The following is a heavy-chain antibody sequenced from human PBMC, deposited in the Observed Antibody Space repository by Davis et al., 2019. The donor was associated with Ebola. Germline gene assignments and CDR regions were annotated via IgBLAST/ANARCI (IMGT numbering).Heavy chain of an antibody. CDR2: ISGSGGLT. CDR1: GFTFSSYA. D-gene: IGHD3-22*01. Sequence: GGSLRLSCAASGFTFSSYAMSWVRQAPGKGLEWVSGISGSGGLTYYADSVKGRFTISRDNSKNTLYLQMNSLRAEDTAVYYCARDELKYYYDSSGYGTADAFDIWGQGTMVTVSS. J-gene: IGHJ3*02. V-gene: IGHV3-23*01. CDR3: ARDELKYYYDSSGYGTADAFDI.